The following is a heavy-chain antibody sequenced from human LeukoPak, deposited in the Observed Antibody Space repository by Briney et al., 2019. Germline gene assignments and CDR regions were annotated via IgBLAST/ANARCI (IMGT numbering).Heavy chain of an antibody. CDR2: ISSNGGST. Sequence: PGGSLRLSCAASGYTFSSYAMHWVRQAPGKGLEYVSAISSNGGSTYYANSVKGRFTISRDNSKNTLYLQMGSLRAEDMAVYYCARAPASSDTYFDYWGQGTLVTVSS. CDR3: ARAPASSDTYFDY. D-gene: IGHD2-15*01. J-gene: IGHJ4*02. CDR1: GYTFSSYA. V-gene: IGHV3-64*01.